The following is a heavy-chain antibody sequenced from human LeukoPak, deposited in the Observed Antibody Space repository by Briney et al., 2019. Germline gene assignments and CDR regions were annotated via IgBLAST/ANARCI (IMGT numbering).Heavy chain of an antibody. CDR3: ARAAPGIYGDDNNHLFMDV. V-gene: IGHV4-34*01. D-gene: IGHD4-17*01. J-gene: IGHJ6*03. Sequence: PSETLSLTCAVYGGSFSGYYWSWVRQPPGKGLEWIGEINHCGSTNSNPSLTSRVPISVDASKNQCSLTLSSGTAAHPPVYYFARAAPGIYGDDNNHLFMDVGGKGTTVTVS. CDR2: INHCGST. CDR1: GGSFSGYY.